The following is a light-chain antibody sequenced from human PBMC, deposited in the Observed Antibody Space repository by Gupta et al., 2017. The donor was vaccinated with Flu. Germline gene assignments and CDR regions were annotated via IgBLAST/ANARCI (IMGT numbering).Light chain of an antibody. CDR1: SGSVSISNY. V-gene: IGLV8-61*01. CDR3: MLSMGSGVV. J-gene: IGLJ2*01. Sequence: GTVTLTCGLSSGSVSISNYPSWYQQTPGQAPRTLIYSTNTRSSGVPDRFSGSILGNKAALTITGAQADDESDYYCMLSMGSGVVFGGGTKLTVL. CDR2: STN.